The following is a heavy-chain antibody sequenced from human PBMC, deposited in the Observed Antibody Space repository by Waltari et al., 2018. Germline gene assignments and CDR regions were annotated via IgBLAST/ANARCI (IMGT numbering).Heavy chain of an antibody. CDR2: FDPEDGET. CDR3: ATVGQWLVRHYYYYYGMDV. V-gene: IGHV1-24*01. D-gene: IGHD6-19*01. Sequence: QVQLVQSGAEVKKPGASVKVSCKVSGYTLTELSMHWVRQAPGKGLEWMGGFDPEDGETIYAQKFQGRGTMTEDTSTDTAYMELSSLRSEDTAVYYCATVGQWLVRHYYYYYGMDVWGQGTTVTVSS. J-gene: IGHJ6*02. CDR1: GYTLTELS.